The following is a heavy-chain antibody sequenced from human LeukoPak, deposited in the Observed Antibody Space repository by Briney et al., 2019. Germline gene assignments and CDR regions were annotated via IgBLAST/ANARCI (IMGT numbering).Heavy chain of an antibody. CDR3: ARSAKELGYCSGGSCLGYFDY. CDR1: GYTFTGYY. J-gene: IGHJ4*02. Sequence: ASVKVSCKASGYTFTGYYMHWVRQAPGQGLEWMGWINPNSGGTNYAQKFQGWVTMTRDTSISTAYMELSRLRSDDTAVYYCARSAKELGYCSGGSCLGYFDYWGQGTLVTVSS. D-gene: IGHD2-15*01. CDR2: INPNSGGT. V-gene: IGHV1-2*04.